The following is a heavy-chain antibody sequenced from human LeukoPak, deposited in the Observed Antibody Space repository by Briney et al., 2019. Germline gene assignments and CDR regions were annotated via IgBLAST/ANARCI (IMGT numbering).Heavy chain of an antibody. Sequence: SETLSLTCTVSGGSISSGSYYWSWIRQPAGKGLEWIGRIYTSGSTNYNPSLKSRVTISVDTSKNQFSLKLSSVTAADTAVYYCFVSYYYGSGSRYYYYMDVWGKGTTVTVSS. V-gene: IGHV4-61*02. CDR3: FVSYYYGSGSRYYYYMDV. D-gene: IGHD3-10*01. CDR2: IYTSGST. J-gene: IGHJ6*03. CDR1: GGSISSGSYY.